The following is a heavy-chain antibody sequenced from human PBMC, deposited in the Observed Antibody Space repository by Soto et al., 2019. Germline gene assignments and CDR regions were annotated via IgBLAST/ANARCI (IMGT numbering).Heavy chain of an antibody. CDR2: ILPIFGTS. J-gene: IGHJ3*01. CDR3: ARSQGGEFQLPYALDV. CDR1: GGIFSRHG. D-gene: IGHD3-16*01. Sequence: QVQLVQSGAEVKKPASSVKVSCKASGGIFSRHGINWVRQAPGQGLEWMGGILPIFGTSKYAEKFQGRVTITADESTSTVYMHLSSLTSEDTGVYFCARSQGGEFQLPYALDVWGQGTMVTVSS. V-gene: IGHV1-69*01.